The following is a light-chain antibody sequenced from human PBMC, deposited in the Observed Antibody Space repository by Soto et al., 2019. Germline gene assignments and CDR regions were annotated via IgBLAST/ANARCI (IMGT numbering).Light chain of an antibody. CDR2: DVS. CDR1: SSDVGGYNY. V-gene: IGLV2-14*01. CDR3: SSYTSSSTLL. Sequence: QSFLTQPASVSGSPGQSITISCTGTSSDVGGYNYVSWYQQHPGKAPKLMIYDVSNRPSGVSNRFSGSKSGNTASLTISGLQAEDEADYYCSSYTSSSTLLFGTGTKLTVL. J-gene: IGLJ1*01.